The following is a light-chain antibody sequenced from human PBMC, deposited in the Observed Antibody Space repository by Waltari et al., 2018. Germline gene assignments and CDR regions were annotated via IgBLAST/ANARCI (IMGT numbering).Light chain of an antibody. CDR2: EVS. V-gene: IGLV2-14*01. J-gene: IGLJ2*01. CDR1: SSAVGGYIY. CDR3: SSYTSSSTLV. Sequence: QSALTQPASVSGSPGQSITISCTGTSSAVGGYIYVSWYQQHPGKAPKLMIYEVSNRPSGVSNRFSGSKSGNTASLTISGLQAEDEADYYCSSYTSSSTLVFGGGTKLTVL.